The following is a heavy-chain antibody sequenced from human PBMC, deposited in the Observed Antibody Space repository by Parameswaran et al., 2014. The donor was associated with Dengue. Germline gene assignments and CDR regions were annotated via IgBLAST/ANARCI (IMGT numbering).Heavy chain of an antibody. J-gene: IGHJ4*02. D-gene: IGHD3-10*01. V-gene: IGHV1-3*01. CDR2: INAGNGNT. CDR3: ARSERPGLLWFGELSGGCLGY. Sequence: WVRQAPGQRLEWMGWINAGNGNTKYSQKFQGRVTITRDTSASTAYMELSSLRSEDTAVYYCARSERPGLLWFGELSGGCLGYWGQGTLVTVSS.